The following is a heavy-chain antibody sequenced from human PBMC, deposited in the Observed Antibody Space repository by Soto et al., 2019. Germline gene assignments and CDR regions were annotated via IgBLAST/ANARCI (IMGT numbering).Heavy chain of an antibody. J-gene: IGHJ6*02. CDR3: ARPGVVVAATGYYGMDV. CDR1: GYSFTSYW. CDR2: IDPSDSYT. V-gene: IGHV5-10-1*01. D-gene: IGHD2-15*01. Sequence: PGESLKISCKGSGYSFTSYWISWVRQMPGKGLEWMGRIDPSDSYTNYSPSFQGHVTISADKSISTAYLQWSSLKASDTAMYYCARPGVVVAATGYYGMDVWGQGTTVTVSS.